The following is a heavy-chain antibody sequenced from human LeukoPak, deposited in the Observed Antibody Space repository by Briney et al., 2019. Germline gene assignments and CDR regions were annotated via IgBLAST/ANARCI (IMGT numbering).Heavy chain of an antibody. V-gene: IGHV1-18*01. Sequence: ASVKVSCKASGYTFTSYPISWVRQAPGQGLEWMGWITTYNGYTKYAQKLQDRVTMTTDTPTTTAYMDLRGLRSDDAAVYYCARGYDYGDYVGDFDYWGQGTLVTVSS. CDR1: GYTFTSYP. J-gene: IGHJ4*02. D-gene: IGHD4-17*01. CDR2: ITTYNGYT. CDR3: ARGYDYGDYVGDFDY.